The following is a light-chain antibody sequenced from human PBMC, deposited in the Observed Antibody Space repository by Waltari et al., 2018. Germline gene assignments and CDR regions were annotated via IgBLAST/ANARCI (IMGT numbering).Light chain of an antibody. CDR3: SSYAGSNNLV. CDR1: SSDVGGYKF. J-gene: IGLJ1*01. CDR2: EVN. V-gene: IGLV2-8*01. Sequence: QSALTQPPSASGSPGQSVTISCTGTSSDVGGYKFVSWYQQQPGRAPKLMIYEVNQRPSGVPDRFSASKSGNTASLTVSWLQAEDEADYYCSSYAGSNNLVFGTGTKVTVL.